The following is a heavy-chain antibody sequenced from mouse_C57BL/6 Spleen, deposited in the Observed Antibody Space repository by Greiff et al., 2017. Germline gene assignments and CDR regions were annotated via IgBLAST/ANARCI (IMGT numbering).Heavy chain of an antibody. CDR2: ISYDGSN. V-gene: IGHV3-6*01. Sequence: EVQLVESGPGLVKPSQSLSLTCSVTGYSITSGYYWNWIRQFPGKKLEWMGYISYDGSNNYNPSLKNRIAITRDTSKNQFFLKLNYVTTEDTATYYSARSFDYEGGAMDYWGQGTSVTVSS. CDR3: ARSFDYEGGAMDY. J-gene: IGHJ4*01. CDR1: GYSITSGYY. D-gene: IGHD2-4*01.